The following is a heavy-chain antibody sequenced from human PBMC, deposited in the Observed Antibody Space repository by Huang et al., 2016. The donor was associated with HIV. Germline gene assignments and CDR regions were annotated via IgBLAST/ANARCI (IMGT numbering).Heavy chain of an antibody. Sequence: QVQLVESGGGVVEPGRSLRVSCAASGFSFSDSGMHWVRQAPGKGLEWVSVISYDGRNKFYADSVKGRLTISRDNSKNTVYLQMNSLRAGDTAVYYCAKDRRAYYYGSGIEYWGQGARVTVSS. J-gene: IGHJ4*02. D-gene: IGHD3-10*01. CDR1: GFSFSDSG. CDR3: AKDRRAYYYGSGIEY. V-gene: IGHV3-30*18. CDR2: ISYDGRNK.